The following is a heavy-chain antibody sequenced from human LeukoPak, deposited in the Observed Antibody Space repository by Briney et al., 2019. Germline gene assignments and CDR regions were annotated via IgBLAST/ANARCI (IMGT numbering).Heavy chain of an antibody. D-gene: IGHD3-10*01. Sequence: GGSLRLSCAASGFTFSDYYVSWIRQAPGKGLEWVSYISSSGSTIYYADSVKGRFTISRDNAKNSLYLQMNSLRAEDTAVYYCARITMVRGVDAFDIWGQGTMVTVSS. CDR1: GFTFSDYY. CDR2: ISSSGSTI. J-gene: IGHJ3*02. CDR3: ARITMVRGVDAFDI. V-gene: IGHV3-11*01.